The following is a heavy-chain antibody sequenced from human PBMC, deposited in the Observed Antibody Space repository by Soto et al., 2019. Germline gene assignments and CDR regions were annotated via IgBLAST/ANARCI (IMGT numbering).Heavy chain of an antibody. CDR2: INHSGST. CDR3: ARGSPYYDYVWGSYRSIATYGMDV. Sequence: NPSETLSLTCAVYGGSFSGYYWSWIRQPPEKGLEWIGEINHSGSTNYNPSLKSRVTISVDTSKNQFSLKLSSVTAADTAVYYCARGSPYYDYVWGSYRSIATYGMDVWGQGTTVTVSS. D-gene: IGHD3-16*02. CDR1: GGSFSGYY. J-gene: IGHJ6*02. V-gene: IGHV4-34*01.